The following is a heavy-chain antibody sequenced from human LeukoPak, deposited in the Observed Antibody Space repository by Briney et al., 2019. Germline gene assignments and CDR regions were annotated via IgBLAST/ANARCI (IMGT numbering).Heavy chain of an antibody. Sequence: GRSLRLSCAASGFTFSSYAMHWVRQAPGKGLEWVAVISYDGSNKYYADSVKGRLTISRDNSKKTLYLQMNSLRAGDTAVYYCAKEYAGSHYYYYYMDVWGKGTTVTVSS. V-gene: IGHV3-30-3*01. J-gene: IGHJ6*03. CDR1: GFTFSSYA. CDR2: ISYDGSNK. CDR3: AKEYAGSHYYYYYMDV.